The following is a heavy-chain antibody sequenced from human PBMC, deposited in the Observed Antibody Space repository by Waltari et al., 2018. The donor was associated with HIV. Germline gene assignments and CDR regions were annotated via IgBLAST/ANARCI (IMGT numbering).Heavy chain of an antibody. CDR1: GYSFSNYW. CDR2: IYPGDSDT. V-gene: IGHV5-51*03. Sequence: EVQLVQSGAEVKKPGQSLKISCKGSGYSFSNYWNAWVRQMPGRGMEWMGIIYPGDSDTRYSPSFQGQVTISADKSISTAYLQWSSLKASDSALYYCARLTSTSYHGGLGYWGQGTLVTVSS. CDR3: ARLTSTSYHGGLGY. D-gene: IGHD2-2*01. J-gene: IGHJ4*02.